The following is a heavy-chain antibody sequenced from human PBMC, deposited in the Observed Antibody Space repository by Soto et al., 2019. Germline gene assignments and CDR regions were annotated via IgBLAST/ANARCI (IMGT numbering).Heavy chain of an antibody. CDR2: IYSGGNT. Sequence: EVQLVESGGGLVQPGGSLRLSCAATGFTVSSSYMGWGRQAPGKGLEWVSSIYSGGNTYYADSVRGRFTISTDNSKDTLYLQMNSLRVDDTAMYYCARHVGFYWYFDLWGRGTLVTVSS. CDR1: GFTVSSSY. V-gene: IGHV3-66*04. CDR3: ARHVGFYWYFDL. D-gene: IGHD1-26*01. J-gene: IGHJ2*01.